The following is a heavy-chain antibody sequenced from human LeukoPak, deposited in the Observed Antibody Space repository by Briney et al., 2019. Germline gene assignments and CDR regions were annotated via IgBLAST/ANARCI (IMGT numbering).Heavy chain of an antibody. J-gene: IGHJ3*02. D-gene: IGHD3-22*01. CDR1: GFTFSSYS. Sequence: GGSLRLSCAASGFTFSSYSMNWVRQAPGKGLEWVSSISSSSSYIYYADSVKGRFTISRDNAKNSLYLQMNSLRAEDTAVYYCARGQKRLNTYYYDSSGYYGAHAFDIWGQGTMVTVSS. V-gene: IGHV3-21*01. CDR3: ARGQKRLNTYYYDSSGYYGAHAFDI. CDR2: ISSSSSYI.